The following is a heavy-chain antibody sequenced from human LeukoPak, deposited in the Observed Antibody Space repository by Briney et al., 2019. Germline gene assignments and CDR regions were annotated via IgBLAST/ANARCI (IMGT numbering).Heavy chain of an antibody. CDR2: ISYDGSDK. Sequence: PGGSLRLSCAASGFTFDNYGMHWVRQAPGKGLEWVAIISYDGSDKYYADSVKGRFTISRDNSKNTLYLQMNSLRAEDTGVYYCAKDQIWFGESFVSRPGYCDYWGQGTLVTVSS. D-gene: IGHD3-10*01. CDR3: AKDQIWFGESFVSRPGYCDY. CDR1: GFTFDNYG. J-gene: IGHJ4*02. V-gene: IGHV3-30*18.